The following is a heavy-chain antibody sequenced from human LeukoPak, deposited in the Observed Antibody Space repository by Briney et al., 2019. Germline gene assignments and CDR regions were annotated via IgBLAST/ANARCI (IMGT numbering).Heavy chain of an antibody. CDR2: IIPILGIA. V-gene: IGHV1-69*04. J-gene: IGHJ5*02. CDR1: GGTFSSYA. Sequence: ASVKVSCKASGGTFSSYAISWVRQAPGQGLEWMGRIIPILGIANYAQKFQGRVTITADKSTSTAYMELSSLRSEDTAVYYCAREADASNWFDPWGQGTLVTVSS. CDR3: AREADASNWFDP.